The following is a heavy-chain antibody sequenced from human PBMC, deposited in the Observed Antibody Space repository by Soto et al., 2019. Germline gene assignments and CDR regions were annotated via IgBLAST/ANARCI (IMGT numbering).Heavy chain of an antibody. CDR2: INHSGST. D-gene: IGHD4-17*01. J-gene: IGHJ4*02. CDR1: GGSISSRNYY. Sequence: SETLSLTCTVSGGSISSRNYYWGWIRQPPGKGLEWIGEINHSGSTKYNPSLKSRVTISVDTSKNQFSLKLSSVTAADTAVYYCARGLTTVTTVRFYDYWGQGTLVTVSS. CDR3: ARGLTTVTTVRFYDY. V-gene: IGHV4-39*07.